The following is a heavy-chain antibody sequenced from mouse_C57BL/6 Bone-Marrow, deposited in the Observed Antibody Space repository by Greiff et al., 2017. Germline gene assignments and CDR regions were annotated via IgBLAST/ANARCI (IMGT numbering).Heavy chain of an antibody. V-gene: IGHV1-74*01. D-gene: IGHD1-1*01. J-gene: IGHJ4*01. Sequence: QVQLQQPGAELVKPGASVKVSCKASGYTFTSYWMHWVKQRPGQGLEWIGRIHPSDSDTNYNQKFKGKATLTVDKSSSTAYMQLSSLTSEDSAVYYCAIGGLSTTVVATSDYYAMDYWGQGTSVTVSS. CDR1: GYTFTSYW. CDR2: IHPSDSDT. CDR3: AIGGLSTTVVATSDYYAMDY.